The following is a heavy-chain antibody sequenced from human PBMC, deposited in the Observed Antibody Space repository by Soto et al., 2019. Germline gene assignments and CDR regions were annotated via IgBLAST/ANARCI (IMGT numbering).Heavy chain of an antibody. D-gene: IGHD2-2*01. CDR3: ASPYCISTSCYFDY. CDR2: ISYDGSNK. CDR1: GFTFSSYA. V-gene: IGHV3-30-3*01. J-gene: IGHJ4*02. Sequence: QVQLVESGGGVAQPGRSLRLSCAASGFTFSSYAMHWVRQAPGKGLEWVAVISYDGSNKYYADSVKGRFTISRDNSKNTLYLQMNSLRAEDTAVYYCASPYCISTSCYFDYWGQGTLVTVSS.